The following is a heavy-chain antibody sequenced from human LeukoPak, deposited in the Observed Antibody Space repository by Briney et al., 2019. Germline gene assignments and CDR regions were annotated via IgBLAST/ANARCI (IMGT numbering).Heavy chain of an antibody. D-gene: IGHD5-12*01. Sequence: PSETLSLTCAVYGGSFSGYYWSWIRQPPGKGLEWIGEINHSGSTNYHPSLKSRVTISVDTSKNQFSLKLSSVTAADTAVYYCARDADGYSGYGGFDYWGQGTLVTVSS. CDR3: ARDADGYSGYGGFDY. CDR1: GGSFSGYY. V-gene: IGHV4-34*01. CDR2: INHSGST. J-gene: IGHJ4*02.